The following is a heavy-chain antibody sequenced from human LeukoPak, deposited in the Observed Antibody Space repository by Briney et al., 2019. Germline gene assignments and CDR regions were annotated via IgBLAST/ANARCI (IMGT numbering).Heavy chain of an antibody. V-gene: IGHV4-34*01. CDR3: ARGDYDSSFPRVDY. D-gene: IGHD3-22*01. CDR1: GGSFSGYY. Sequence: SEALSLTCAVYGGSFSGYYWSWIRQPPGKGLEWIGEINHSGSTNYNPSLKSRVTISVDTSKNQFSLKLSSVTAADTAVYYCARGDYDSSFPRVDYWGQGTLVTVSS. CDR2: INHSGST. J-gene: IGHJ4*02.